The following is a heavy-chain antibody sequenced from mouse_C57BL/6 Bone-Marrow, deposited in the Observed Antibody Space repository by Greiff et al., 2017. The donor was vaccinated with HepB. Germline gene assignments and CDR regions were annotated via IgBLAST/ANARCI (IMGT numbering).Heavy chain of an antibody. D-gene: IGHD4-1*01. CDR2: INPSNGGT. V-gene: IGHV1-53*01. CDR3: ARTGLGGTGWFAY. CDR1: GYTFTSYW. J-gene: IGHJ3*01. Sequence: QVQLQQPGTELVKPGASVKLSCKASGYTFTSYWMHWVKQRPGQGLEWIGNINPSNGGTNYNEKFKSKATLTVDKSSSTAYMQLSSLTSEASAVYYCARTGLGGTGWFAYWGQGTLVTVSA.